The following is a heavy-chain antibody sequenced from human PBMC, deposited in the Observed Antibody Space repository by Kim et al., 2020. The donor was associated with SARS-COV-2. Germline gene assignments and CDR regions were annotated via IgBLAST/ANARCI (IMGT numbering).Heavy chain of an antibody. Sequence: GESLKISCQVSGYSFANYWIAWVRQMPGQGLEWMGIISPGDSDVRYSPSFQGQVTISADKSISTAYLQWSSLKPADTAMYYCARADLPSLDHLDSYYALDVWRQGTPVTVSS. CDR2: ISPGDSDV. J-gene: IGHJ6*02. V-gene: IGHV5-51*01. CDR3: ARADLPSLDHLDSYYALDV. D-gene: IGHD1-1*01. CDR1: GYSFANYW.